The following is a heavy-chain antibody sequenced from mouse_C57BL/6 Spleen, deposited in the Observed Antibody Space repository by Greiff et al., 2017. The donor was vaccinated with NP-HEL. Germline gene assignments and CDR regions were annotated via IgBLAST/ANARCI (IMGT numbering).Heavy chain of an antibody. Sequence: VQLQQSGPELVKPGASVKISCKASGYAFSSSWMNWVKQRPGKGLEWIGRIYPGDGDTNYNGKFKGKATLTADKSSSTAYMQLSSLTSEDSAVYFCARGERGHYWGQGTTLTVSS. J-gene: IGHJ2*01. CDR3: ARGERGHY. D-gene: IGHD4-1*01. CDR1: GYAFSSSW. CDR2: IYPGDGDT. V-gene: IGHV1-82*01.